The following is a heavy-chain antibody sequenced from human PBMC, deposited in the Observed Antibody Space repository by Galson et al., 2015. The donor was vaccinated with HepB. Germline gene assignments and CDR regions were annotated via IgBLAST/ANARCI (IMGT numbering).Heavy chain of an antibody. CDR1: GYTFTSHG. J-gene: IGHJ4*02. Sequence: SVKVSCKASGYTFTSHGISWVRQAPGQGLEWMGWIIPYNANTDYAQKFQGRVTMTTDTYTSTVYMEVRSLRSDDTAVYYCARDRALNLGALDNRGQGTRVPVSS. CDR2: IIPYNANT. V-gene: IGHV1-18*04. CDR3: ARDRALNLGALDN. D-gene: IGHD2-2*03.